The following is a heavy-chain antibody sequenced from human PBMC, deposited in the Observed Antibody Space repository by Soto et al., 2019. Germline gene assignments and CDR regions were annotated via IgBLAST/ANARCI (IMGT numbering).Heavy chain of an antibody. CDR1: GFTFSSYG. CDR2: ISYDGSNK. V-gene: IGHV3-30*18. CDR3: AKVVGAGIGADY. Sequence: GGSLRLSCAASGFTFSSYGMHWVRQAPGKGLEWVAVISYDGSNKYYADSVKGRFTISRDNSKNTLYLQMNSLRAEDTAVYYCAKVVGAGIGADYWGQGTLVTVSS. J-gene: IGHJ4*02. D-gene: IGHD1-26*01.